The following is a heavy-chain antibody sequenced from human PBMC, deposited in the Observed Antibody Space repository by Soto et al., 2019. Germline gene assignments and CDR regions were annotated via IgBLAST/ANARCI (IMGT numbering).Heavy chain of an antibody. CDR1: GFTFSSYA. CDR3: ARERGYSYLSGVRAFDI. D-gene: IGHD5-18*01. V-gene: IGHV3-23*01. Sequence: PGGSLRLSCAASGFTFSSYAMSWVRQAPGKGLEWVSAISGSGGSTYYADSVKGRFTISRDNSKNTLYLQMNSLRAEDTAVYYCARERGYSYLSGVRAFDIWGQGTMVTVSS. CDR2: ISGSGGST. J-gene: IGHJ3*02.